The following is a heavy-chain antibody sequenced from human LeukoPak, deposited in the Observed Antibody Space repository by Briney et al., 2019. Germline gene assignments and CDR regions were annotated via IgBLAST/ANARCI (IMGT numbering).Heavy chain of an antibody. Sequence: GGSLRLSCAASGFTFSSYGMHWVRQAPGKGLEWVAVISYDGSNKYYADSVEGRFTISRDNSKNTLYLQMNSLRAEDTAVYYCAKDRPGAAIDYWGQGTLVTVSS. CDR1: GFTFSSYG. CDR2: ISYDGSNK. D-gene: IGHD1-26*01. CDR3: AKDRPGAAIDY. V-gene: IGHV3-30*18. J-gene: IGHJ4*02.